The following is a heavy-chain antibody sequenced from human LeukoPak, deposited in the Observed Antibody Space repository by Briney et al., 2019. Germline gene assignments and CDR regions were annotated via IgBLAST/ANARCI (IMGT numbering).Heavy chain of an antibody. D-gene: IGHD2-15*01. V-gene: IGHV4-34*01. Sequence: SETLSLTCAVYGGFFSGYYWSWIRQPPGKGLEWIGEINHSGSTNYNPSLKSRVTISVDTSKNQFSLKLSSVTAADTAVYYCARGYCSGGSCGAGEYFQHWGPGTLVTVSS. J-gene: IGHJ1*01. CDR2: INHSGST. CDR1: GGFFSGYY. CDR3: ARGYCSGGSCGAGEYFQH.